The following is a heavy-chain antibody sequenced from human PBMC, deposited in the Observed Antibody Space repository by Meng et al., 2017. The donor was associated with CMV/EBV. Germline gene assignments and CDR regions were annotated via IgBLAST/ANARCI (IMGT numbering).Heavy chain of an antibody. D-gene: IGHD2-2*01. CDR3: AKEETSLIVVVPALVDY. CDR1: GFTFSTYA. Sequence: GESLKISCAASGFTFSTYAMSWVRQAPGKGLGWVSAIDNSGGSTYYADSVKGRFTISRDNSKSTLYLQMNILRAEDTAVYYYAKEETSLIVVVPALVDYWGLGTLVTVSS. J-gene: IGHJ4*02. CDR2: IDNSGGST. V-gene: IGHV3-23*01.